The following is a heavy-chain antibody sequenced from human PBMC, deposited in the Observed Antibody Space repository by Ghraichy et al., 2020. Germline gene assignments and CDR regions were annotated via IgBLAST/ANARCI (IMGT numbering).Heavy chain of an antibody. J-gene: IGHJ4*02. CDR3: ARVVAARPGGTYYFDY. CDR2: IIPILGIA. CDR1: GGTFSSYA. V-gene: IGHV1-69*10. Sequence: SVKVSCKASGGTFSSYAISWVRQAPGPGLEWMGGIIPILGIANYAQKFQGRVTITADKSTSTAYMELSSLRSEDTAVYYCARVVAARPGGTYYFDYWGQGTLVTVSS. D-gene: IGHD6-6*01.